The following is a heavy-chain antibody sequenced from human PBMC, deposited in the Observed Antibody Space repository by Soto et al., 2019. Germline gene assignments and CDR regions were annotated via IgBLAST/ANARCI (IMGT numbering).Heavy chain of an antibody. CDR1: SGSISSSNW. D-gene: IGHD5-18*01. CDR2: IYHSGST. J-gene: IGHJ6*03. V-gene: IGHV4-4*02. CDR3: AICCVDTAIPLWRKPSHYMDV. Sequence: QVQLQESGPGLVKPSGTLSLTCAVSSGSISSSNWWSWVRQPPGKGLEWIGEIYHSGSTNYNPSLKSRVTISVDKSKNQFSLKLSSVTAADTAVYYCAICCVDTAIPLWRKPSHYMDVWGKGTTVTVSS.